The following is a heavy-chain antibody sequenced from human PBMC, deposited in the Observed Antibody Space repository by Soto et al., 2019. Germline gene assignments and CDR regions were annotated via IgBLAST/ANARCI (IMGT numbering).Heavy chain of an antibody. D-gene: IGHD3-3*01. CDR1: GYTFTSYG. V-gene: IGHV1-18*04. Sequence: QVQLVQSGAEVKKPGASVKLSCKASGYTFTSYGISWVRQAPGQGLDWLGWISAYNGNTKYAQKLQGRVTMTTDTTTSTGEMELRSLRSDDTAVYYCARERKLRVLEWLLESYYYSIAVWGQGTTVTVSS. CDR3: ARERKLRVLEWLLESYYYSIAV. J-gene: IGHJ6*02. CDR2: ISAYNGNT.